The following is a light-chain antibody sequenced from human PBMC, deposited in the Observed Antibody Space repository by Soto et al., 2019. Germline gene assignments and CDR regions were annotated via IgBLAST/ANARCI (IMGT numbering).Light chain of an antibody. Sequence: EIVMTQSPGTLSVSPGEGATLSCRVSQSVSTNLAWYQQKPGQAPRLLIYGASSRATGIPARFSGSGSGTEFTLTISSLQSEDFAVYYCQQYKKWPPITFGQGTRLENK. J-gene: IGKJ5*01. CDR1: QSVSTN. CDR3: QQYKKWPPIT. CDR2: GAS. V-gene: IGKV3D-15*01.